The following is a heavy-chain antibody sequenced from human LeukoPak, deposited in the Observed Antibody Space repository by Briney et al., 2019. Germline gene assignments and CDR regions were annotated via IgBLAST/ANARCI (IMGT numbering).Heavy chain of an antibody. J-gene: IGHJ4*02. CDR3: ARLEGGSGWYYFDY. CDR1: GGSISSYS. D-gene: IGHD6-19*01. V-gene: IGHV4-59*01. CDR2: IFYSGST. Sequence: SETLSLTCTVSGGSISSYSWSWIRQPPGKGLEWIGYIFYSGSTNYNPSLESRVTISLDTSKNQFSLKLSSVTAADTAVYYCARLEGGSGWYYFDYWGQGTLVTVSS.